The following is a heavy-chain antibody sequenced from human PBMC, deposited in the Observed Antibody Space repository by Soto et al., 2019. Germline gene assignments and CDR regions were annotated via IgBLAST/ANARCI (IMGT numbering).Heavy chain of an antibody. CDR3: AKGRLKSYYFDY. CDR1: GFTFSSYA. V-gene: IGHV3-30*18. Sequence: PGGSLRLSCAASGFTFSSYAMHWVRQAPGKGLEWVTVISFDGGSNTFYADSVKGRFTVSRDNSKNTLYLQMNSLRVEDTAVYFCAKGRLKSYYFDYWGQGALVTVSS. J-gene: IGHJ4*02. CDR2: ISFDGGSNT.